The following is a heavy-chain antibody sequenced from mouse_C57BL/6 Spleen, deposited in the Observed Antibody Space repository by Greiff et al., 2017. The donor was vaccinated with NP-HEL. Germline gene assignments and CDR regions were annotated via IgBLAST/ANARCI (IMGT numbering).Heavy chain of an antibody. CDR1: GYAFSSYW. Sequence: VQLQQSGAELVKPGASVKISCKASGYAFSSYWMNWVKQRPGKGLEWIGQIYPGDGDTNYNGKFKGKATLTADKSSSTAYMQLSSLTSEDSAVYFCARRAGGNYAYWYFDVWGTGTTVTVSS. J-gene: IGHJ1*03. D-gene: IGHD2-1*01. CDR3: ARRAGGNYAYWYFDV. CDR2: IYPGDGDT. V-gene: IGHV1-80*01.